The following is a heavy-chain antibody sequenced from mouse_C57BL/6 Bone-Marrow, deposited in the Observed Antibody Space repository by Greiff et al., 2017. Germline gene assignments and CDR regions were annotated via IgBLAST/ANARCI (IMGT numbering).Heavy chain of an antibody. CDR2: IYPSDSET. D-gene: IGHD1-1*01. J-gene: IGHJ3*01. CDR1: GYTFTSYW. Sequence: QVQLQQPGAELVRPGSSVKLSCKASGYTFTSYWMDWVKQRPGQGPEWIGNIYPSDSETHYNQKFKDKATLTVDKSSSTAYMQLGSLTSEDSAVYYCAREVYGSSGFADWGQGALVTVSA. V-gene: IGHV1-61*01. CDR3: AREVYGSSGFAD.